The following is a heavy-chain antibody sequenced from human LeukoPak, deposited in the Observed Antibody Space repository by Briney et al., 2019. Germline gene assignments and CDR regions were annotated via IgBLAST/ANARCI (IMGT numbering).Heavy chain of an antibody. CDR2: IKKDGSEK. CDR1: GFTSSAFC. Sequence: GGSLTLSCVASGFTSSAFCMSWVRRPPGKGLEWVANIKKDGSEKEYVDSVKGRFTIFRDNAKNSVYLQMNSLRAEDTAVYYCATFVGVVRGGLPLWGKVVTVIFSS. D-gene: IGHD2-8*02. CDR3: ATFVGVVRGGLPL. J-gene: IGHJ6*04. V-gene: IGHV3-7*01.